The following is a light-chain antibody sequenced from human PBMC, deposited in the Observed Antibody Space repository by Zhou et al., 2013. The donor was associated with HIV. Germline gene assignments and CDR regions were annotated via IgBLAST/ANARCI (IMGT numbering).Light chain of an antibody. CDR1: QSVSSS. CDR3: QQYNNWPRT. V-gene: IGKV3-15*01. Sequence: EIVMTQSPATLSVSPGERATLSCRASQSVSSSLAWYQQKPGQAPRLLIYGASTRATGIPARFSGSGSGTEFTLTISSLQSEDFAVYYCQQYNNWPRTFGGGTKVGDQT. CDR2: GAS. J-gene: IGKJ4*01.